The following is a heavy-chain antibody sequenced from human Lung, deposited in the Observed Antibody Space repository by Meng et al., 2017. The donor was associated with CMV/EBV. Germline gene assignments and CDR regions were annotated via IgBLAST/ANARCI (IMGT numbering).Heavy chain of an antibody. CDR2: INPNSGDT. Sequence: AXSXDFXXSFGYTFTGYYTHWGRQAPGPGLEWMGWINPNSGDTTYAQNFQGRVTMTRDTYITTAYMELSRLRSDDTAVYYCARLDDYGDTSKFNVWGQGATVTVSS. J-gene: IGHJ6*02. D-gene: IGHD4-17*01. CDR3: ARLDDYGDTSKFNV. CDR1: GYTFTGYY. V-gene: IGHV1-2*02.